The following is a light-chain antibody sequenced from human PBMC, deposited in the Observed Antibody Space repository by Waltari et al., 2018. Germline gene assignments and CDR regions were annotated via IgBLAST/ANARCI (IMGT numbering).Light chain of an antibody. V-gene: IGLV6-57*03. CDR3: QSFDSSHVV. Sequence: FMLTQPHSVSESPGQTVTISCTRSSGNIATNYVQWYQQRPGGAPTKVTYEDNQRPSGVPDRFSGSIDSSSNSASLIISGLKAEDEADYYCQSFDSSHVVFGGGTKLTVL. CDR2: EDN. CDR1: SGNIATNY. J-gene: IGLJ2*01.